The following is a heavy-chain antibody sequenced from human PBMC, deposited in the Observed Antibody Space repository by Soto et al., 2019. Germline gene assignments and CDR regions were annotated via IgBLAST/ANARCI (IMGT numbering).Heavy chain of an antibody. Sequence: SVKVSCKASGGTFSSYAISCVRQAPGQGLEWMGGIIPIFGTANYAQKFQGRVTITADESTSTAYMELSSLRSEDTAVYYCARGARGQQLLTQRGYYYYYGMDVWGQGTTVTVSS. V-gene: IGHV1-69*13. CDR2: IIPIFGTA. J-gene: IGHJ6*02. CDR1: GGTFSSYA. D-gene: IGHD6-13*01. CDR3: ARGARGQQLLTQRGYYYYYGMDV.